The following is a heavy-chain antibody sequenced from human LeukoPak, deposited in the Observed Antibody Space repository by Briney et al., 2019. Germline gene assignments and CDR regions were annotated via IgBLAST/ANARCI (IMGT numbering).Heavy chain of an antibody. J-gene: IGHJ5*02. CDR3: ATPSGASGWYGWFDP. D-gene: IGHD6-19*01. CDR1: GYTFTSYD. V-gene: IGHV1-69*13. CDR2: IIPIFGTA. Sequence: SVKVSCKASGYTFTSYDINWVRQATGQGLEWMGWIIPIFGTANYAQKFQGRVTITADESTSTAYMELSSLRSEDTAVYYCATPSGASGWYGWFDPWGQGTLVTVSS.